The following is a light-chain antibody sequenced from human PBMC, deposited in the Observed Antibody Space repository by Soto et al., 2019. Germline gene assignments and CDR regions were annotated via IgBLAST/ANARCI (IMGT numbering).Light chain of an antibody. J-gene: IGLJ1*01. CDR2: EVS. CDR3: SSYAGSNIYV. CDR1: SSDVGSYNY. Sequence: QSVLTQPPSASGSPGQSVTISCTGTSSDVGSYNYVSWYQQNPGKAPKLIIYEVSKRSPGVPDRFSGSKSGNTASLSVSGLQAEDDGDYYCSSYAGSNIYVFGTGTKLTVL. V-gene: IGLV2-8*01.